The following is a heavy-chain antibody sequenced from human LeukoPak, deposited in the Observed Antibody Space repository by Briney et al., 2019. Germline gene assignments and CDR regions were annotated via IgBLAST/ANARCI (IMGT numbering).Heavy chain of an antibody. Sequence: PGGSLRLSCAASGFTFKNYWMSWVRQAPGKGLEWVANIKLDGSEKYYVDSVRGRFTISRDNANKSLYLQMNSLRAEDTAVYYCARDRNTDFWSGCYTNYFDYWGQGTLVTVSS. CDR1: GFTFKNYW. D-gene: IGHD3-3*01. V-gene: IGHV3-7*01. CDR2: IKLDGSEK. J-gene: IGHJ4*02. CDR3: ARDRNTDFWSGCYTNYFDY.